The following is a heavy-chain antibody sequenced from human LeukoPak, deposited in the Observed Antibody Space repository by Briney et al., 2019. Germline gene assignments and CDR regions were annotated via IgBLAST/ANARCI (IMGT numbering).Heavy chain of an antibody. V-gene: IGHV3-30*04. CDR3: ARVQGGGFRTADF. J-gene: IGHJ4*02. CDR2: ILEDGSIQ. CDR1: GFTFRNYM. Sequence: GRSLRLSWAASGFTFRNYMMHWVRQAPGKGLDWVAVILEDGSIQHYADSVKGRFTISRDNSRNTVFLQMNSLRGEDTAIYYCARVQGGGFRTADFWGQGTVVTVSS. D-gene: IGHD3-10*01.